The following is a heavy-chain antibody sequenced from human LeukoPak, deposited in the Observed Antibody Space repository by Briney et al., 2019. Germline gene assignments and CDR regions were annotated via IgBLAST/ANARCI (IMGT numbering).Heavy chain of an antibody. CDR3: ARGVDYYDSSAAFDY. V-gene: IGHV3-11*04. CDR1: GFTFSDYY. Sequence: GGSLRLSCAASGFTFSDYYMSWIRQAPGKGLEWVSYISSSGSTIYYADSVKGRFTISRDNAKNSLYLQMNSLRAEDTAVYYCARGVDYYDSSAAFDYWGQGTLVTVSS. CDR2: ISSSGSTI. D-gene: IGHD3-22*01. J-gene: IGHJ4*02.